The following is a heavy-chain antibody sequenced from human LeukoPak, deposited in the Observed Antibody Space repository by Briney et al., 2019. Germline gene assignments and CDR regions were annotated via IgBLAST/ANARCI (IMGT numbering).Heavy chain of an antibody. J-gene: IGHJ4*02. CDR3: AKDGKGAPVAGTGYFDY. CDR1: GFTFSSYA. CDR2: ISGSGGNT. Sequence: GASLRLFCAASGFTFSSYAMSWVRQAPGKGLEWVSVISGSGGNTYYADSVKGRFTISRDNSKNTLYLQMNSLRAEDTAIYYCAKDGKGAPVAGTGYFDYWGQGTLVTVSS. V-gene: IGHV3-23*01. D-gene: IGHD6-19*01.